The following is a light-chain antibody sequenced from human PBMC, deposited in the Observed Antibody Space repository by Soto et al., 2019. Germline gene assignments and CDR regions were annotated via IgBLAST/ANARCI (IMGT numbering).Light chain of an antibody. J-gene: IGLJ1*01. V-gene: IGLV2-14*01. Sequence: QSALTQPASVSGSPGQSITISCTGTSSDVGSYIYVSWYQHHPGKAPKLMIYDVSNRPSGVSNRFSGSKSGNTASLTISGRQAEDEAEYYCVSYTTFTSYVFGTGTKLTVL. CDR2: DVS. CDR1: SSDVGSYIY. CDR3: VSYTTFTSYV.